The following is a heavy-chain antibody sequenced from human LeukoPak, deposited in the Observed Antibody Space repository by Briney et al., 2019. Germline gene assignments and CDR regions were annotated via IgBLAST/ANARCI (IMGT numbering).Heavy chain of an antibody. CDR2: ISSSDGGT. Sequence: PGGSLRLSCAASGFTFSNYGMGWVRQAPGKGLEWVSAISSSDGGTYYADSVKGRFTISRDNSKNTLYLQMNSLRAEDTAVYYCAKSMRAVAGTVFDYWGQGTLVTVSS. V-gene: IGHV3-23*01. CDR3: AKSMRAVAGTVFDY. J-gene: IGHJ4*02. CDR1: GFTFSNYG. D-gene: IGHD6-19*01.